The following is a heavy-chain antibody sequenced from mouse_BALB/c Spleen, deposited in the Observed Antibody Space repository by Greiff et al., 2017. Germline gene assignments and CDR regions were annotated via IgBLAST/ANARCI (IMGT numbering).Heavy chain of an antibody. D-gene: IGHD2-1*01. Sequence: VKLMESGAELVRPGASVTLSCKASGYTFTDYEMHWVKQTPVHGLEWIGAIDPETGGTAYNQKFKGKATLTADKSSSTAYMELRSLTSEDSAVYYCTREWYGHAWGQGTLVTVSA. V-gene: IGHV1-15*01. J-gene: IGHJ3*01. CDR3: TREWYGHA. CDR2: IDPETGGT. CDR1: GYTFTDYE.